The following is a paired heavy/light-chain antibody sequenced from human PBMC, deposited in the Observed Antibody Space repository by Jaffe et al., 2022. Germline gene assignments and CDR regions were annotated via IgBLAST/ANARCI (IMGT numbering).Light chain of an antibody. Sequence: DIVMTQSPDSLAVSLGERATINCKSSQSVLYSSNNNNYLAWYQQKVGQPPKLLISWASTRESGVPDRFSGSGSGTDFTLTISSLQPEDVAVYYCQQHYNIPRTFGQGTKVEI. V-gene: IGKV4-1*01. CDR2: WAS. CDR1: QSVLYSSNNNNY. J-gene: IGKJ1*01. CDR3: QQHYNIPRT.
Heavy chain of an antibody. CDR3: ARDSVMVVPTPDKKGCLDS. J-gene: IGHJ5*01. Sequence: QVQLVQSGAEVKKPGASVKVSCKASGYTFSSYYIHWVRQAPGQGLEWMGIINPVSKYTAYSQTFQGRVTITRDTSTSTVYMELTSLRSDDTAVYYCARDSVMVVPTPDKKGCLDSWGQGTLVTVSS. CDR2: INPVSKYT. V-gene: IGHV1-46*01. CDR1: GYTFSSYY. D-gene: IGHD2-8*02.